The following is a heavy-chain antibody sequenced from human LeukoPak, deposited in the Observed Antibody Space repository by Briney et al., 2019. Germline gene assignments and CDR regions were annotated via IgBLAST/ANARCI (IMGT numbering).Heavy chain of an antibody. Sequence: ASVKVSCKASGGTFSSYAISWVRQAPGQGLEWMGWISAYNGNTNYAQKLQGRVTMTTDTSTSTAYMELRSLRSDDTAVYYCAREELRYFDWLLSFDYWGQGTLVTVSS. CDR1: GGTFSSYA. CDR3: AREELRYFDWLLSFDY. D-gene: IGHD3-9*01. CDR2: ISAYNGNT. V-gene: IGHV1-18*01. J-gene: IGHJ4*02.